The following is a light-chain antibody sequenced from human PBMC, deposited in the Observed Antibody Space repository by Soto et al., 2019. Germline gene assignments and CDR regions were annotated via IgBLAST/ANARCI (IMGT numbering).Light chain of an antibody. CDR2: GAS. Sequence: EIVMTQSPATLSVSPGERATLSCRASQSVYSNLAWYQQKPGQAPRLLIYGASTSATGLPARFSGSGSGTEFTLTISSLQSEDFAVYYCQQYDDCPYTFGQGTKLEIK. V-gene: IGKV3-15*01. CDR1: QSVYSN. CDR3: QQYDDCPYT. J-gene: IGKJ2*01.